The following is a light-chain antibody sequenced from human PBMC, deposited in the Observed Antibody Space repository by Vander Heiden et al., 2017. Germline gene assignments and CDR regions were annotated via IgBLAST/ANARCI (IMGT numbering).Light chain of an antibody. Sequence: EIVLTQSPGTLSLSPGERATLSCRASQSVSSSYLDWYQQKPGQAPRLLIDGASSRATGIPERFGGRGARTVFTITISRLEPEDFAEYYCQQCGSSPRTFGQGTKVEIK. V-gene: IGKV3-20*01. CDR2: GAS. CDR1: QSVSSSY. J-gene: IGKJ1*01. CDR3: QQCGSSPRT.